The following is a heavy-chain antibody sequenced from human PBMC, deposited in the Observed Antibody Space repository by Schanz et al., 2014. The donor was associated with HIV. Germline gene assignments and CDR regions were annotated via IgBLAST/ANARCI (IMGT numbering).Heavy chain of an antibody. CDR2: IWYDGDYK. Sequence: QVQLVESGGGVVQPGRSLRLSCAASGFTFSSFAMHWVRQAPGKGLEWVAVIWYDGDYKSYADSVTGRFTISRDNSKNMLYLQMNSLRAGDTAIYYCARTDHLASAGMDYYYGMDVWGQGTTVTVSS. D-gene: IGHD6-13*01. J-gene: IGHJ6*02. V-gene: IGHV3-33*01. CDR3: ARTDHLASAGMDYYYGMDV. CDR1: GFTFSSFA.